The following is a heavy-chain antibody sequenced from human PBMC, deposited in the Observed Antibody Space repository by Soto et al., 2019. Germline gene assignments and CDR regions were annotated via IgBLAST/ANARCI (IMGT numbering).Heavy chain of an antibody. J-gene: IGHJ6*02. CDR2: ISGSGGNA. Sequence: EVQLLESGGGLVQPGGSLRLSCAASGFTFSSYAMSWVRQAPGKGLEWVSTISGSGGNAYYADSVKGRFSISRDNSKNTLRLQMNSLRADDTAVYYCAKDGASESYPPYYYFGMDVWGQGTTVTVSS. CDR3: AKDGASESYPPYYYFGMDV. D-gene: IGHD1-26*01. V-gene: IGHV3-23*01. CDR1: GFTFSSYA.